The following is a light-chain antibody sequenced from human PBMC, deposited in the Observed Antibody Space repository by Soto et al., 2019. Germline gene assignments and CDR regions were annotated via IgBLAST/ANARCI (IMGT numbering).Light chain of an antibody. CDR1: SSDVGGNKY. Sequence: QSALTQPASVSGSPGQSITISCTGTSSDVGGNKYVSWYQQYPGKVPKLIIFEVSNRPSGISNRFSGSKSGQTASLSISGLQAEDEADYYCSSYTNSFTWVFGGGTKLTVL. V-gene: IGLV2-14*01. CDR2: EVS. J-gene: IGLJ3*02. CDR3: SSYTNSFTWV.